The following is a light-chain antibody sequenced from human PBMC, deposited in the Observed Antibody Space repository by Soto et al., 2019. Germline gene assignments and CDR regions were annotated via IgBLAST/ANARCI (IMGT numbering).Light chain of an antibody. CDR1: QSVRGSY. Sequence: EMVLTQSPGTLSLSPGERATLSCRASQSVRGSYLAWYQQKPGQAPRLLIFGAASRATGIPDRFSGRGSGTEFTLTISSLQSEDFAVYYCQQYDDWPLTFGQGTRLEIK. J-gene: IGKJ5*01. CDR3: QQYDDWPLT. CDR2: GAA. V-gene: IGKV3-20*01.